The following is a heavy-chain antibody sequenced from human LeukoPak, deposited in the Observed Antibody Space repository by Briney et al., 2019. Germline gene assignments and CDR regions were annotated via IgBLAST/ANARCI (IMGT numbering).Heavy chain of an antibody. Sequence: PGGSLRLSCEAAGFSFRDYPMGWVRRAPGKGLEWVSFIRNKAYGGTTEYAASVKGRFAISRDDSKSIAYLQMNSLKTEDTAVYYCTTDWWGLYYYDSSGYSRAGYFQHWGQGTLVTVSS. D-gene: IGHD3-22*01. CDR1: GFSFRDYP. CDR2: IRNKAYGGTT. CDR3: TTDWWGLYYYDSSGYSRAGYFQH. J-gene: IGHJ1*01. V-gene: IGHV3-49*02.